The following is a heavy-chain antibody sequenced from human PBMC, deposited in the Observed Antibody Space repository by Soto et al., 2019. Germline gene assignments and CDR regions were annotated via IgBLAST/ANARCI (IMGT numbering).Heavy chain of an antibody. CDR2: SKNKADSYTT. J-gene: IGHJ4*02. D-gene: IGHD3-10*01. V-gene: IGHV3-72*01. CDR3: TVWGSGNDFGAA. CDR1: GFTFSDHY. Sequence: EVQLVESGGGLVQPGGSLRLSCAASGFTFSDHYMDWVRQAPGKGLEWVGRSKNKADSYTTEYAASVKGRFTISRDGSKNSLFLQRNSLKTEATAVYDCTVWGSGNDFGAAWGQGILVTVSS.